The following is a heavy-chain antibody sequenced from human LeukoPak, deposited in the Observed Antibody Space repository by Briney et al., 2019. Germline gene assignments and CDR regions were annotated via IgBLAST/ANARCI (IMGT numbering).Heavy chain of an antibody. D-gene: IGHD3-10*01. CDR3: ARWFGELARGSYYYYYYMDV. J-gene: IGHJ6*03. Sequence: PSETLSLTCAVYGGSFSGYYWSWVRQPPGEGLEWIGEINHSGSTNYNPSLKSRVTISVDTSKNQFSLKLSSVTAADTAVYYCARWFGELARGSYYYYYYMDVWGKGTTVTISS. CDR2: INHSGST. CDR1: GGSFSGYY. V-gene: IGHV4-34*01.